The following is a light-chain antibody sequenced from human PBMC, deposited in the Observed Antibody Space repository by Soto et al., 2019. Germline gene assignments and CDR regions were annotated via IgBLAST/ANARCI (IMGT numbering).Light chain of an antibody. V-gene: IGKV1-8*01. J-gene: IGKJ3*01. CDR2: AAS. Sequence: AIRMTQSPSSFSASTGDRVIITCRASQAIGSLFAWYQQKPGKAPKLLLYAASTLQSGVPSRFSGSGSGTDFTLTIRILQSEDFATYYRHQYYSYPLTFGPGTKVDMK. CDR1: QAIGSL. CDR3: HQYYSYPLT.